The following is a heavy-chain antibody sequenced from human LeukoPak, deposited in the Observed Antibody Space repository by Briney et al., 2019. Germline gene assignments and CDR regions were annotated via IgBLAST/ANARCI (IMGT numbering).Heavy chain of an antibody. D-gene: IGHD3-10*01. CDR2: IYPDDSDT. Sequence: GESLKISCKGSGYSFTSYWIAWVRQMPGKGLEWMGIIYPDDSDTRYSPSFQGQVTISADKSISTAYLQWSSLEASDTAMYYCARLGRSGSYYNGLDYWGQGTLVTVSS. V-gene: IGHV5-51*01. CDR3: ARLGRSGSYYNGLDY. CDR1: GYSFTSYW. J-gene: IGHJ4*02.